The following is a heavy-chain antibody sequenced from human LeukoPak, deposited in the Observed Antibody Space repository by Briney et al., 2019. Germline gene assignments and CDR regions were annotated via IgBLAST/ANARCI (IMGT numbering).Heavy chain of an antibody. CDR2: INWNGDDI. CDR1: GFTFDDYG. D-gene: IGHD2-2*01. V-gene: IGHV3-20*04. Sequence: GGSLRLSXAASGFTFDDYGMNWVGQVPGKGLEWISGINWNGDDIGYANSVKGRFTISRDNAKHSVSLQMDSLTAEDTALYYCVRGQAIVVVPVAMGFWGQGTLVTVPS. CDR3: VRGQAIVVVPVAMGF. J-gene: IGHJ4*02.